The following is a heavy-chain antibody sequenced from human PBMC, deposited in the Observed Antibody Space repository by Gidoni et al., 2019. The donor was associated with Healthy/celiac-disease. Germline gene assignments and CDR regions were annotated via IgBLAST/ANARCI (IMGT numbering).Heavy chain of an antibody. CDR2: IRWDSGSI. D-gene: IGHD2-15*01. V-gene: IGHV3-9*01. CDR1: GFTCDDYA. Sequence: EVQLVESGGGLVQPGRSLRLSCAASGFTCDDYAMHWVRQAPGKGLEWVSGIRWDSGSIGYAYSVKGRFTISRDNAKNSMYLQMNSLRAEDTALYYCAKDRTNCSGGSCYGYYYGMDVWGQGTTVTVSS. J-gene: IGHJ6*02. CDR3: AKDRTNCSGGSCYGYYYGMDV.